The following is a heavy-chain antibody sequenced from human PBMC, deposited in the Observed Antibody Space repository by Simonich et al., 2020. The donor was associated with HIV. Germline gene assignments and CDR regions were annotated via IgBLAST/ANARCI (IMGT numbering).Heavy chain of an antibody. Sequence: QVQLQQWGAGLLKPSETLSPTCAVYGGSFVGYYWSWIRQPPGKGREWGGEIKHSRSTHYNPSLKSRVPISVDTSKNQFSLKLSSVTAADTAVYYCARRHPTTVTTPYFDYWGQGTLVTVSS. J-gene: IGHJ4*02. CDR2: IKHSRST. CDR1: GGSFVGYY. V-gene: IGHV4-34*01. CDR3: ARRHPTTVTTPYFDY. D-gene: IGHD4-17*01.